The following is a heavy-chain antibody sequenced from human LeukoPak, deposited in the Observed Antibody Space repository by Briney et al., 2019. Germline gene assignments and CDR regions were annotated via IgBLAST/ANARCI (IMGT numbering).Heavy chain of an antibody. V-gene: IGHV3-21*01. J-gene: IGHJ4*02. CDR1: GFIFNSYT. CDR2: ITTSSSYI. D-gene: IGHD1-14*01. CDR3: ARGGSRNDY. Sequence: GGSLRLSCAAAGFIFNSYTMNWVRQAPGKGLEWVSSITTSSSYIYYADSLKGRFTISRDNAKNSLYLQMNSLRAEDTAVYYCARGGSRNDYWGQGTLVTVSS.